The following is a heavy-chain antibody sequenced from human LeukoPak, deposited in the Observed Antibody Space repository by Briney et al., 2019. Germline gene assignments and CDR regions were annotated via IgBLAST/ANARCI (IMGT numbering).Heavy chain of an antibody. J-gene: IGHJ4*02. CDR3: NLVTTDDY. Sequence: GGSLRLSCAASGFTFSGSAMRWVRQASGKGLEWVGRIRSKANSYATAYAASVKGRFTISRDDSKNTAYLQMNSLKTEDTAAYYCNLVTTDDYWGQGTLVTVSS. V-gene: IGHV3-73*01. CDR2: IRSKANSYAT. CDR1: GFTFSGSA. D-gene: IGHD1-1*01.